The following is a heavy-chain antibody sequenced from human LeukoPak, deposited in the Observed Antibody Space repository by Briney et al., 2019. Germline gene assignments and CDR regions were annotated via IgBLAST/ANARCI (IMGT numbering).Heavy chain of an antibody. CDR1: GFTFSSYS. CDR2: ISSSSSYI. V-gene: IGHV3-21*01. Sequence: GRSLRLSCAASGFTFSSYSMNWVRQAPGKGLEWVSSISSSSSYIYYADSVKGRFTISRDNAKNSLYLQMNSLRAEDTAVHYCWSGGVATTDAFDIWGQGTMVTVSS. J-gene: IGHJ3*02. D-gene: IGHD5-12*01. CDR3: WSGGVATTDAFDI.